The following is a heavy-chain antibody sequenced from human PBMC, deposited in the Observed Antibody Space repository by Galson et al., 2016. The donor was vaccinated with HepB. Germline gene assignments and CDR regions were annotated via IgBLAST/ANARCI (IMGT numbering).Heavy chain of an antibody. CDR3: AEKRDYDFWSGYEK. V-gene: IGHV1-24*01. D-gene: IGHD3-3*01. CDR2: FYPEDGKK. Sequence: SVKVSCKVSGYTLSELSMHWVRQAPGKGLEWMGGFYPEDGKKIYAKKFQGRVTMTEDTSTDTAYMELSSLRSEDTAVYYCAEKRDYDFWSGYEKWGQGTLVTVSS. J-gene: IGHJ4*02. CDR1: GYTLSELS.